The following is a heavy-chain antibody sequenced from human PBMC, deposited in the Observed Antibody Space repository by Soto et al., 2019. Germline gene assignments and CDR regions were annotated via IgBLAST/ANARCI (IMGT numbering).Heavy chain of an antibody. CDR2: INPNSGGT. D-gene: IGHD4-4*01. V-gene: IGHV1-2*04. Sequence: ASVKVCCKASRYTFTGYYMHWVRQAPGQGLEWMGWINPNSGGTNYAQKFQGWVTMTRDTSISTAYMELSRLRSDDTAVYYCARDHYSNYYYYGMDVWGQGTTVTVSS. CDR3: ARDHYSNYYYYGMDV. J-gene: IGHJ6*02. CDR1: RYTFTGYY.